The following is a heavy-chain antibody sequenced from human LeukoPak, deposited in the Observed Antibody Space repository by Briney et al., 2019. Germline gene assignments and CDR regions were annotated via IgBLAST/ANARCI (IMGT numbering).Heavy chain of an antibody. CDR3: ARDAGGYYPDY. CDR1: GFTFSDYY. D-gene: IGHD3-22*01. V-gene: IGHV3-11*06. Sequence: GGSLRLSCAASGFTFSDYYMSWIRQAPGKGLEWVSYITSSSYTNYADSVKGRFTISRENAKNSLYLQMNSLRPEDTAVYYCARDAGGYYPDYWGQGTLVTVSS. J-gene: IGHJ4*02. CDR2: ITSSSYT.